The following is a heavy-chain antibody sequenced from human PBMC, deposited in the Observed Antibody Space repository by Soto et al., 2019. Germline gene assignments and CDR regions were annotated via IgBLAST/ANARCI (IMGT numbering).Heavy chain of an antibody. CDR3: ARGITLPTPLDY. CDR1: GYTFTSYG. J-gene: IGHJ4*02. D-gene: IGHD1-20*01. CDR2: INGYNGNT. V-gene: IGHV1-18*01. Sequence: ASVKVSCKASGYTFTSYGISWVRQAPGQGLEWMGWINGYNGNTNHAQKLQGRVTMSTDTSTSTAYMELRSLRSDDSAVYYCARGITLPTPLDYWGQGTLVTVSS.